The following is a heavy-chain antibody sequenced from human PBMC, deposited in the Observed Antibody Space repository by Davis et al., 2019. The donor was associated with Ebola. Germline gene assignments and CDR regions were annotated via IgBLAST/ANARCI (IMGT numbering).Heavy chain of an antibody. J-gene: IGHJ4*02. V-gene: IGHV3-43*01. D-gene: IGHD3-3*01. CDR2: ISWDGGST. CDR3: AKDMKRITIFGVPSG. CDR1: EFTFDDYT. Sequence: GESLKTSCAASEFTFDDYTMPWVRQAPGKGLEWVSLISWDGGSTYYADSVKGRFTISRDNSKNSLYLQMNSLRTEDTALYYCAKDMKRITIFGVPSGWGQGTLVTVSS.